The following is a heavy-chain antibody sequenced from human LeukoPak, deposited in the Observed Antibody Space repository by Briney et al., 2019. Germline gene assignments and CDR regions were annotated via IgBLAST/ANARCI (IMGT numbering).Heavy chain of an antibody. V-gene: IGHV3-21*01. CDR2: INSYSSHI. D-gene: IGHD5/OR15-5a*01. CDR1: GFTFSTSA. Sequence: TGGSLRLSCAASGFTFSTSAMNWVRQVPGKGLEWVSSINSYSSHIYYAASVRGRFTVSRDNAGNSVFLQMNSLTAEDTAVYYCARDPERYLRTGKFDYWGQGTLVTVSS. CDR3: ARDPERYLRTGKFDY. J-gene: IGHJ4*02.